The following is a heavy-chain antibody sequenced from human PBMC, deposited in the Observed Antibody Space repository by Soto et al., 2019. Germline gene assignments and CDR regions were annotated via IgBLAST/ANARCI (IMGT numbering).Heavy chain of an antibody. CDR1: GGSISSGGSY. Sequence: QVQLQVSGPGLVKPSQTLSLSCTVSGGSISSGGSYWSWIRQHPGKGREWIGYIYYSGSTYYNPSLKSRVTISVDTSKNQFSLKPSSVTAAGTAVYYCARTSAGARAAEVDYWGQGTLVTVSS. CDR2: IYYSGST. D-gene: IGHD2-15*01. V-gene: IGHV4-31*03. J-gene: IGHJ4*01. CDR3: ARTSAGARAAEVDY.